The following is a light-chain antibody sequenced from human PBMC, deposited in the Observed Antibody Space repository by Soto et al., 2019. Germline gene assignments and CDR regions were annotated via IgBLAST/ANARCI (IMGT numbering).Light chain of an antibody. CDR3: SSYTTSSTRV. CDR1: SSDIGIYKY. CDR2: EVT. J-gene: IGLJ1*01. Sequence: QSALTQPASVSGSPGQSIAISCTGSSSDIGIYKYVSWYQQHSGKVPKLIIYEVTNRPSGVSNRFSGSKSGNTASLTISGLQAEDEADYYCSSYTTSSTRVFGPGTKLTVL. V-gene: IGLV2-14*01.